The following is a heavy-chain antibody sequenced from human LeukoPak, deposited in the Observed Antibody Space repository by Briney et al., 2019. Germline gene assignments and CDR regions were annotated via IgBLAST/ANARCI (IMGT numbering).Heavy chain of an antibody. J-gene: IGHJ6*02. CDR3: ARGKKSYYDFWSGYYTDGYGMDV. D-gene: IGHD3-3*01. V-gene: IGHV1-24*01. CDR2: FDPEDGET. CDR1: GYTLTELS. Sequence: GASVKVSCKVSGYTLTELSMHWVRQAPGKGLEWMGGFDPEDGETIYAQKFQGRVTMTRNTSISTAYMEPSSLRSEDTAVYYCARGKKSYYDFWSGYYTDGYGMDVWGQGTTVTVSS.